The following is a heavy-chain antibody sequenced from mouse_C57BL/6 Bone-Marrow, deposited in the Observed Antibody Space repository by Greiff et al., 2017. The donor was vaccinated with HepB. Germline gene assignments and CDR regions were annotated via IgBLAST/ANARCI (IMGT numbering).Heavy chain of an antibody. CDR1: GYTFTSYW. CDR2: IDPSDSYT. CDR3: ARSIYYDYDPFAY. J-gene: IGHJ3*01. D-gene: IGHD2-4*01. V-gene: IGHV1-69*01. Sequence: QVQLKQPGAELVMPGASVKLSCKASGYTFTSYWMHWVKQRPGQGLEWIGEIDPSDSYTNYNQKFKGKSTLTVDKSSSTAYMQLSSLTSEDSAVYYCARSIYYDYDPFAYWGQGTLVTVSA.